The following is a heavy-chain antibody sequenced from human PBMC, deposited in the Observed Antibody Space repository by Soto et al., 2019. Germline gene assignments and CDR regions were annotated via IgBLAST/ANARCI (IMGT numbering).Heavy chain of an antibody. CDR3: TTGEVGATTDY. CDR1: GFTFSDAW. D-gene: IGHD1-26*01. J-gene: IGHJ4*02. Sequence: PGGSLRLSCAASGFTFSDAWRSWVRQAPGKGLEWVGRIKSKTDGGTTDYAAPVKGRFTISRDDSKNTLYLQMNSLKTEDTAVYYCTTGEVGATTDYWGQGTLVTVYS. CDR2: IKSKTDGGTT. V-gene: IGHV3-15*01.